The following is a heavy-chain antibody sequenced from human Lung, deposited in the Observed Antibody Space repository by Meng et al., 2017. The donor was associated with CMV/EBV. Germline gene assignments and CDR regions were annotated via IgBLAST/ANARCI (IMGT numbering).Heavy chain of an antibody. Sequence: QLQVVQSGVEVKKPGASVKVSCKASGYTFTSYDINWVRQGTGQGLEWMGWMNPNRSTTGYAQKFQGRVTMTRNISKSTAYMDLSSLRSEDTAVYYCATGVADFEYWGQGTLVTVSS. J-gene: IGHJ4*02. CDR3: ATGVADFEY. CDR1: GYTFTSYD. D-gene: IGHD6-19*01. V-gene: IGHV1-8*01. CDR2: MNPNRSTT.